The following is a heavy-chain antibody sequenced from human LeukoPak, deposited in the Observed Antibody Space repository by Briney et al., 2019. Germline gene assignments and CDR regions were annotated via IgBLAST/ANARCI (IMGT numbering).Heavy chain of an antibody. J-gene: IGHJ3*02. V-gene: IGHV3-23*01. CDR2: ISGSGGST. CDR3: AKNPARGRAFDI. D-gene: IGHD3-10*01. CDR1: GFTFSSYA. Sequence: AGGSLRLSCAASGFTFSSYAMSWVRQAPGKGLEWVSAISGSGGSTYYADSVKGRFTISRDNSKNTLYLQMNSLRAEDTAVYYCAKNPARGRAFDIWGQGTMVTVSS.